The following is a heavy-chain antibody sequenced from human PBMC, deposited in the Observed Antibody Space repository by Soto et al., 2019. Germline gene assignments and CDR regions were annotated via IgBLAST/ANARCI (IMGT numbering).Heavy chain of an antibody. V-gene: IGHV3-15*01. CDR1: GFTFSNAW. CDR2: IKSKTDGGTT. D-gene: IGHD6-19*01. J-gene: IGHJ4*02. Sequence: EVQLVESGGGLVKPGGSLRLSCAASGFTFSNAWMSWVRQAPGKGLEWVGRIKSKTDGGTTDYAAPVKGRFTISRDDSKNTLYLQMNSLKTEDTAVYYCTTDRLPLFQWLVVSVDYWGQGTLVTVSS. CDR3: TTDRLPLFQWLVVSVDY.